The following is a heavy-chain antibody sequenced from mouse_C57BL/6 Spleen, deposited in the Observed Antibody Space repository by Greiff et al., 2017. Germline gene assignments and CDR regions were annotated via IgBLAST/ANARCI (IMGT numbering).Heavy chain of an antibody. D-gene: IGHD2-1*01. CDR3: ARSHYYGNYEEGLYYAMDY. CDR1: GYTFTSYG. Sequence: QVQLQQSGAELARPGASVKLSCKASGYTFTSYGISWVKQRTGQGLEWIGEIYPRSGNTYYNEKFKGKATLTADKSSSTAYMELRSLTSEDSAVYFCARSHYYGNYEEGLYYAMDYWGQGTSVTVSS. V-gene: IGHV1-81*01. J-gene: IGHJ4*01. CDR2: IYPRSGNT.